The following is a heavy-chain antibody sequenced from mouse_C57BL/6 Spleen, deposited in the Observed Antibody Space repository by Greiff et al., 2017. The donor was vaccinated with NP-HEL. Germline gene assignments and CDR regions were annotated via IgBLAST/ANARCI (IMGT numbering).Heavy chain of an antibody. D-gene: IGHD2-4*01. J-gene: IGHJ2*01. Sequence: VQLQQSGAELVRPGASVKLSCKASGYTFTDYYINWVKQRPGQGLEWIARIYPGSGNTYYNEKFKGKATLTAEKSSSTAYMQLSSLTSEDSAVYFCARSFDYAFDYWGQGTTLTVSS. CDR1: GYTFTDYY. CDR2: IYPGSGNT. V-gene: IGHV1-76*01. CDR3: ARSFDYAFDY.